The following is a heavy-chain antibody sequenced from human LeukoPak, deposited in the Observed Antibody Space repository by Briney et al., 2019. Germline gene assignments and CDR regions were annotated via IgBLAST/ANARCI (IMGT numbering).Heavy chain of an antibody. CDR2: IHSDGSST. CDR3: ASGRSRAACDF. D-gene: IGHD2-15*01. V-gene: IGHV3-74*01. CDR1: GLTLSSYW. J-gene: IGHJ3*01. Sequence: GGSLRLSCAASGLTLSSYWMHWVRQAPGKRLVWVSRIHSDGSSTNYADSVKGRFTISRDSAENTLYLQMNSLRAEDTAVYYCASGRSRAACDFWGQGTMVTVSS.